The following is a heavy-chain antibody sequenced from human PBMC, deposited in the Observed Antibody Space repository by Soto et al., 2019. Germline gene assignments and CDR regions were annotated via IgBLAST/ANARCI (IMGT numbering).Heavy chain of an antibody. V-gene: IGHV1-46*01. CDR2: SNTAGGGT. Sequence: QVQLVQSGAEVAKPGASVKISCEARGYTFSRYLIHWERQAPGQSLEWVGASNTAGGGTTYGQKLQGRVTMTRDTSTNTVYMEVSSLTSEDTAVFFCARRDSNSWSFDFWGQGTLVTVSS. CDR3: ARRDSNSWSFDF. J-gene: IGHJ4*02. CDR1: GYTFSRYL. D-gene: IGHD6-13*01.